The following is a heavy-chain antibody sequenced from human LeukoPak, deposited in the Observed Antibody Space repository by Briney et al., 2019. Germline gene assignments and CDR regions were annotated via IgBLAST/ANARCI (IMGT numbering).Heavy chain of an antibody. CDR1: GFTFGDYA. J-gene: IGHJ4*02. CDR3: TRDRGAYNLYDY. D-gene: IGHD1-1*01. CDR2: IRSKAYGETA. V-gene: IGHV3-49*03. Sequence: GGSLRLSCTASGFTFGDYAMSWIRQAPGKELKWVGFIRSKAYGETADYAASVKGRFTISRDDSKAIAYLQMNSLKTEDTAVYHCTRDRGAYNLYDYWGQGTLVTVSS.